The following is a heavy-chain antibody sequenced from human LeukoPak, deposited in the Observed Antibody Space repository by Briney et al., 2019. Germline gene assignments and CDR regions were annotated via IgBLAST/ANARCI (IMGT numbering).Heavy chain of an antibody. CDR2: IWYDGSNK. J-gene: IGHJ4*02. Sequence: GGSLRLSCAASSGLMFSSHGMHLVRQAPGKGLEWVAVIWYDGSNKYYADSVKGRFTISRDNSKNTLYLQMNSLRAEDTAVYYCARDRGAYGDYFDYWGQGTLVTVSS. D-gene: IGHD4-17*01. CDR3: ARDRGAYGDYFDY. V-gene: IGHV3-33*01. CDR1: GLMFSSHG.